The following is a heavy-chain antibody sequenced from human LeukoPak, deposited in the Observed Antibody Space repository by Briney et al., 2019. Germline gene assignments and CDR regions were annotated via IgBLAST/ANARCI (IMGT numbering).Heavy chain of an antibody. CDR2: IGGSGDST. CDR1: GLGFNCNA. D-gene: IGHD3-16*01. Sequence: YCATRGLGFNCNAMSSLRHYPGKGLEWVSAIGGSGDSTYNADSVKGRFTISRDNSKNTMYLQMNSLRAEDTAVYYCAQSVWGGQGYYYYGMDVWGQGTKVTVSS. V-gene: IGHV3-23*01. J-gene: IGHJ6*02. CDR3: AQSVWGGQGYYYYGMDV.